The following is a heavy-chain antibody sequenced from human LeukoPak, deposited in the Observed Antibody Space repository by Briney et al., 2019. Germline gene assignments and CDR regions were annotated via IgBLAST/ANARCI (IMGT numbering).Heavy chain of an antibody. Sequence: PGGSLRLSCAASGFTFSSYSMNWVRQAPGKGREWVSSISSSSSYIYYAHSVKGRFTISRDNAKNSLYLQMNSLRAEDTAVYYCARASSSSYDYWGQGTLVTVSP. CDR1: GFTFSSYS. CDR2: ISSSSSYI. D-gene: IGHD6-13*01. CDR3: ARASSSSYDY. J-gene: IGHJ4*02. V-gene: IGHV3-21*01.